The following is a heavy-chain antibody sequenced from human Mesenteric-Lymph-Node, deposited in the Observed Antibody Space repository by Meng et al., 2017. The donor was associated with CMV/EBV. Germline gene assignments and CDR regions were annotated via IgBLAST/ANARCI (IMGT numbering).Heavy chain of an antibody. D-gene: IGHD4-23*01. CDR3: ARHQRWLKSEGGFNY. CDR2: INHSGST. CDR1: GGSFSGYY. V-gene: IGHV4-34*01. Sequence: VHLQRWGAGLLSPSEALSLTCAVYGGSFSGYYWSWIRQPPGKGLEWIGEINHSGSTNYNPSLKSRVTISVDTSKNQFSLKLSSVTAADTAVYYCARHQRWLKSEGGFNYWGQGTLVTVFS. J-gene: IGHJ4*02.